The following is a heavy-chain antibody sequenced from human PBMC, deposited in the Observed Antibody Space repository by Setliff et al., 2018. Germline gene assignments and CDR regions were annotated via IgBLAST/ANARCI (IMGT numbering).Heavy chain of an antibody. CDR1: GATLSGVV. CDR2: FIPVLGKP. D-gene: IGHD3-3*01. CDR3: ATELRSPFWHFDL. Sequence: SVKVSCKASGATLSGVVFSWVRQAPGHGLEWMGRFIPVLGKPNYAPRFQGRLTITVDTSTGTSYMDLRSLRSDNTAIYYCATELRSPFWHFDLWGQGSLVTVSS. J-gene: IGHJ4*02. V-gene: IGHV1-69*04.